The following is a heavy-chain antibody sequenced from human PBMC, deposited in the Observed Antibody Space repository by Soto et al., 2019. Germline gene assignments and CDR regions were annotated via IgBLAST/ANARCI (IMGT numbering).Heavy chain of an antibody. CDR3: AKEMFPRTVLDSSSPWGDA. J-gene: IGHJ5*02. D-gene: IGHD6-6*01. V-gene: IGHV3-30*18. CDR2: ISYDGSHE. Sequence: QVQLVESGGGVVQPGRSLRLSCVASGFTLNTYGMHWVRQAPGKGLEWVALISYDGSHEYYADSVKGRFTISRDISKNTVSLQMNSLRPDDTAVYYCAKEMFPRTVLDSSSPWGDAWGQGTLVTVSS. CDR1: GFTLNTYG.